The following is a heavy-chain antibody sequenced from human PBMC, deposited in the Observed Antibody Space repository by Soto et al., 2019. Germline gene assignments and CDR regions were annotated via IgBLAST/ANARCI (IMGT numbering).Heavy chain of an antibody. V-gene: IGHV4-59*01. CDR3: ASHSYGMDV. J-gene: IGHJ6*02. CDR1: GGSISSYY. CDR2: IYYSGST. Sequence: QVQLQESGPGLVKPSETLSLTCTVSGGSISSYYWSWIRQPPGKGLEWIGYIYYSGSTNYNPSLTSRVTISVDTSKNQFSLKLSSVTAADTAVYYCASHSYGMDVWGQGTTVTVSS.